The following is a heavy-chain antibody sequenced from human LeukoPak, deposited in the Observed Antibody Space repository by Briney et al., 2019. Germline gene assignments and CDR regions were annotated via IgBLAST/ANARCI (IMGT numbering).Heavy chain of an antibody. J-gene: IGHJ3*02. CDR1: GYTFTSYA. Sequence: ASVKVPCKASGYTFTSYAMHWVRQAPGQRLEWMGWINAGNGNTKYSQKFQGRVTITRDTSASTAYMELSSLRSEDTAVYYCASVTTIFGVVNAFDIWGQGTMVTVSS. D-gene: IGHD3-3*01. CDR3: ASVTTIFGVVNAFDI. V-gene: IGHV1-3*01. CDR2: INAGNGNT.